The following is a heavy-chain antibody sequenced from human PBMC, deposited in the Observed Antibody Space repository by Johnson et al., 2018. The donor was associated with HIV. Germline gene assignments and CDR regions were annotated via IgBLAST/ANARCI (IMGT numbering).Heavy chain of an antibody. D-gene: IGHD1-26*01. Sequence: QEKLVESGGGVVQPGGSLRLSCAASGFTVSSNYMSWVRQAPGKGLEWVALIWYDGSDKYYADSVKGRLTVSRDNSKNTLYLQMNSLRAEDTALYYCARERVGDAFDIWGQGTMVTVSS. CDR3: ARERVGDAFDI. CDR2: IWYDGSDK. J-gene: IGHJ3*02. V-gene: IGHV3-33*08. CDR1: GFTVSSNY.